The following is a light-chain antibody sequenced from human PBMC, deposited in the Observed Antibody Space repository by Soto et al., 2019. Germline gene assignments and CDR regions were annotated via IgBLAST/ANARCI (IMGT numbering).Light chain of an antibody. Sequence: QSALSQAASVSGSPGQTITISCTGTSTDVGGYNAVSWYQHHPGKAPKLIIYEVTHRPSGVSDRFSASKSGNTASLTISGLQAEDEADYYCNSFRVSHLYVFGTGTKATVL. CDR1: STDVGGYNA. CDR3: NSFRVSHLYV. CDR2: EVT. V-gene: IGLV2-14*01. J-gene: IGLJ1*01.